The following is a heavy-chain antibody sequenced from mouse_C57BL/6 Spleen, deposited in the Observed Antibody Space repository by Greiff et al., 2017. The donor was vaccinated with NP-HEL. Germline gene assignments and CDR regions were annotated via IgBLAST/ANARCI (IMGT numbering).Heavy chain of an antibody. CDR3: TREIYYYGSPYYYAMDY. J-gene: IGHJ4*01. D-gene: IGHD1-1*01. CDR1: GFTFSSYA. CDR2: ISSGGDYI. Sequence: EVQGVESGEGLVKPGGSLKLSCAASGFTFSSYAMSWVRQTPEKRLEWVAYISSGGDYIYYADTVKGRFTISRDNARNTLYLQMSSLKSEDTAMYYCTREIYYYGSPYYYAMDYWGQGTSVTVSS. V-gene: IGHV5-9-1*02.